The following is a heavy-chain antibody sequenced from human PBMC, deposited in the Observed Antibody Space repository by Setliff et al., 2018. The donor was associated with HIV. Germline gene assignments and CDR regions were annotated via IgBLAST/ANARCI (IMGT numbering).Heavy chain of an antibody. CDR1: GYSISSGYY. J-gene: IGHJ4*02. V-gene: IGHV4-61*01. CDR3: VRELGRLVDY. Sequence: PSETLSLTCAVSGYSISSGYYWAWIRQSPGKGLEWIGYIYYSGNTNYSPSLKSRVTISVHTSKNQFSLNLRSVTAADSAVYYCVRELGRLVDYWGQGALVTVSS. CDR2: IYYSGNT.